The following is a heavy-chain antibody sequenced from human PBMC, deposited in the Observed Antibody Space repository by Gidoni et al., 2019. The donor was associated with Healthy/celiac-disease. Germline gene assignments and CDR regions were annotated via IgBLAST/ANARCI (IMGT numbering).Heavy chain of an antibody. CDR3: ASGYDFWSGSHYYGMDV. V-gene: IGHV1-46*03. CDR2: INPSGGST. D-gene: IGHD3-3*01. CDR1: GYTFPSSY. Sequence: QVQLAQSGAAVKNPGATVKVSCPASGYTFPSSYMHWVRQAPGQGLESMGIINPSGGSTSYAKKFQGRVTMTSDTSTSTVYMELSSLRTEDAAVYYCASGYDFWSGSHYYGMDVWGQGTTVTVSS. J-gene: IGHJ6*02.